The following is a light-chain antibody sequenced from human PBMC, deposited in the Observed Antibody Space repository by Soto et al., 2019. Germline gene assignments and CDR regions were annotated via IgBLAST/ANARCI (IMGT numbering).Light chain of an antibody. J-gene: IGLJ3*02. CDR1: AGPVTGAYY. V-gene: IGLV7-43*01. CDR3: LLYYGGALV. Sequence: QAVVTQEPSLTVSPGGTVTLTCASSAGPVTGAYYPNWFQQKPGQAPRALIYSASVKHSWTPVRFAGSLLGGKAALTLSGVQPEDEADYYCLLYYGGALVLGGGTKLTVL. CDR2: SAS.